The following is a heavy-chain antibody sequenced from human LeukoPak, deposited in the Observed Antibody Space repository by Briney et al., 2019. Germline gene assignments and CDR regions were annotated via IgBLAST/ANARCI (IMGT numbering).Heavy chain of an antibody. Sequence: ASVKVSCKASGYTFTGYYMHWVRQAPGQGLEWMGGIIPIFGTADYAQKFQGRVTITADESMSTAYMELSSLRSEDTAVYYCAITGPGSGSYHDYWGQGTLVTVSS. J-gene: IGHJ4*02. CDR2: IIPIFGTA. CDR1: GYTFTGYY. D-gene: IGHD3-10*01. CDR3: AITGPGSGSYHDY. V-gene: IGHV1-69*13.